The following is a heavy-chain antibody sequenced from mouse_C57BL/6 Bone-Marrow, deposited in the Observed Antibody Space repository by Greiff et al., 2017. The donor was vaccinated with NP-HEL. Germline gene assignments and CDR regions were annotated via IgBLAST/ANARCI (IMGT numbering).Heavy chain of an antibody. J-gene: IGHJ2*01. CDR1: GYTFTNYW. CDR2: IYPGGGYT. D-gene: IGHD1-1*01. V-gene: IGHV1-63*01. Sequence: VQRVESGAELVRPGTSVKMSCKASGYTFTNYWIGWAKQRPGHGLEWIGDIYPGGGYTNYNEKFKGKATLTADKSSSTAYMQFSSLTSEDSAIYYCARGYYGPYYFDYWGQGTTLTVSS. CDR3: ARGYYGPYYFDY.